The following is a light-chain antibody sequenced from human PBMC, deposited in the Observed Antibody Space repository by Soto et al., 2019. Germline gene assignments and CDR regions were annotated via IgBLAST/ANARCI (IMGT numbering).Light chain of an antibody. V-gene: IGKV1-5*03. CDR3: QQYNSYVYS. CDR2: KAS. J-gene: IGKJ2*03. Sequence: DIQMTQSSSILSASVGDTVNITCRASQSVSTWLAWYQQKPGKAPKVMIYKASTLQIGVPSRFSASGSGTEFTLTISSLQPDDFATYYCQQYNSYVYSFGRGTKLES. CDR1: QSVSTW.